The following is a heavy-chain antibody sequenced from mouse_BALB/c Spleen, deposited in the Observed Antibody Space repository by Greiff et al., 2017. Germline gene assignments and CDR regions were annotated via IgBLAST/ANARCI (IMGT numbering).Heavy chain of an antibody. V-gene: IGHV1-14*01. CDR2: INPYNDGT. Sequence: VQLQQSGPELVKPGASVKMSCKASGYTFTSYVMHWVKQKPGQGLELIGYINPYNDGTKYNEKFKGKATLTSDKSSSTAYMELSSLTSEDSAVYYCARCDGNYEGDAMDYWGQGTSVTVSS. D-gene: IGHD2-1*01. CDR3: ARCDGNYEGDAMDY. CDR1: GYTFTSYV. J-gene: IGHJ4*01.